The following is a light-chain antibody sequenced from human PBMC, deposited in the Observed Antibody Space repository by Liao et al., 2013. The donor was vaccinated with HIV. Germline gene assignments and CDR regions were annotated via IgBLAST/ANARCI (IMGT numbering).Light chain of an antibody. Sequence: SYMLTQPPSVSVAPGATATITCGGDNIGGRSVHWYQHKAGQAPHLVISYDSDRPSGIPERFSGSNSGNTATLTISRVEAGDEADYYCQLWDSSSDHYVFGTGTKVTVL. CDR2: YDS. V-gene: IGLV3-21*01. CDR3: QLWDSSSDHYV. J-gene: IGLJ1*01. CDR1: NIGGRS.